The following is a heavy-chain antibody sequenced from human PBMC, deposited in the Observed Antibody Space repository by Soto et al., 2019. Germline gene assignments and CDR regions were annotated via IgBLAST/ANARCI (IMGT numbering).Heavy chain of an antibody. Sequence: PSETLSLTCTVSGGSISSYYWSWIRQPPGKGLEWIGYIYYSGSTNYNPSLKSRVTISVDTSKNQFSLKLSSVTAADTAVYYCARNLRDIVVVPAAHPLYHYGMDVWGQGTTVPVSS. D-gene: IGHD2-2*01. J-gene: IGHJ6*02. V-gene: IGHV4-59*01. CDR3: ARNLRDIVVVPAAHPLYHYGMDV. CDR1: GGSISSYY. CDR2: IYYSGST.